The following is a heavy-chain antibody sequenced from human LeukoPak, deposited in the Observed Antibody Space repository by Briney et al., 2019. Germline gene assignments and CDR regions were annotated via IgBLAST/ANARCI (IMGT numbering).Heavy chain of an antibody. J-gene: IGHJ5*02. Sequence: SETLSLTCTVSGGSISSSSYYWGWIRQPPGKGLEWIGSIYYSGSTYYNPSLKSRVTISVDTSKNQFSLKLSSVTAADTAVYYCAREYGSGSYYNQPLGPWGQGTLVTVSS. D-gene: IGHD3-10*01. V-gene: IGHV4-39*07. CDR2: IYYSGST. CDR3: AREYGSGSYYNQPLGP. CDR1: GGSISSSSYY.